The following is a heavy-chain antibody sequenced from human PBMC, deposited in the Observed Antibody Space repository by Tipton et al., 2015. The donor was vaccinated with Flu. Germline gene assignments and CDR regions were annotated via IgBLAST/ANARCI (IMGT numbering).Heavy chain of an antibody. Sequence: GLVKPSETLSPTCTVSGGSISTYYWSWVRQPPGKGLEWIGHIYYSGSANYNPSLKSRVTISVDTSKNQFSLKLSSVSAADTAVYYCARLPTRSYCPDYWGQGTLVTVSS. V-gene: IGHV4-59*08. CDR3: ARLPTRSYCPDY. CDR2: IYYSGSA. J-gene: IGHJ4*02. CDR1: GGSISTYY. D-gene: IGHD1-26*01.